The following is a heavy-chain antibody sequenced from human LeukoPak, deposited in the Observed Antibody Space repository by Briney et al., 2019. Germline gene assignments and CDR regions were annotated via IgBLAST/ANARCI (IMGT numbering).Heavy chain of an antibody. Sequence: PSETLFLTCSVSGGTIISTSYGSVWMRQPPGKGLEWIESSYSSVCTIVQAPSHNRVNKFVDPSKNQVELPEISVNAADMAFYYCVADPINFDYWGQGMLVTVSS. V-gene: IGHV4-39*06. CDR1: GGTIISTSYG. CDR3: VADPINFDY. J-gene: IGHJ4*02. CDR2: SYSSVCT.